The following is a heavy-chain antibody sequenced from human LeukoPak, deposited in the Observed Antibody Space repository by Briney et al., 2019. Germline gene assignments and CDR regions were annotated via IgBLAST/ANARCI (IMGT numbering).Heavy chain of an antibody. CDR3: ARRMAYYYDSSGYKDDY. V-gene: IGHV4-34*01. D-gene: IGHD3-22*01. CDR1: GGSFSGYY. J-gene: IGHJ4*02. Sequence: PSETLSLTXAVYGGSFSGYYWSWIRQPPGKGLEWIGEINHSGSTNYNPSLKSRVTISVDTSKNQFSLKLSSVTAADTAVYYCARRMAYYYDSSGYKDDYWGQGTLVTVSS. CDR2: INHSGST.